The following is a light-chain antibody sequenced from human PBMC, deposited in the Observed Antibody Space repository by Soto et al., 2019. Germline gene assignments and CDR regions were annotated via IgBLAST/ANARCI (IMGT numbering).Light chain of an antibody. CDR1: NIGSKS. V-gene: IGLV3-21*04. Sequence: SYELTQPPSVSVAPGKTATITCGGDNIGSKSVHWYQQKPGQAPVLVIYYDSDRPSGIPERFSGSNSGNTATLTISRVEAGDEAAYYCQVWDSSRDYPYVFATGTKVTVL. CDR2: YDS. J-gene: IGLJ1*01. CDR3: QVWDSSRDYPYV.